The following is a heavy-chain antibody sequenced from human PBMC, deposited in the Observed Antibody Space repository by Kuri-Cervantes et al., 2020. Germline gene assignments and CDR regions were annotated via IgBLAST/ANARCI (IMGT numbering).Heavy chain of an antibody. Sequence: ASVKVSCKASGYTFTSYGISWVRQAPGQGLEWMGWISAYNGNTNYAQKFQGRVTITADESTSTAYMELSSLRSEDTAVYYCARGPRGAFDIWGQGTMVTVSS. J-gene: IGHJ3*02. V-gene: IGHV1-18*01. CDR2: ISAYNGNT. CDR1: GYTFTSYG. CDR3: ARGPRGAFDI.